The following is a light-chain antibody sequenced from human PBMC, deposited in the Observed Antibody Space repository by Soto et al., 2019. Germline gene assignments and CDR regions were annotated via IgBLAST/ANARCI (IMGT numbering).Light chain of an antibody. Sequence: QSALTQPPSASGSPGQSVTISCTGTRXDIGAYEFVSWYQHHPGKAPKLIIYEVVQRPSGVPDRFSGSKSGNTASLTVSGLQAADEADYYCKSYAGSNTYVFGTGTKVTVL. J-gene: IGLJ1*01. V-gene: IGLV2-8*01. CDR3: KSYAGSNTYV. CDR2: EVV. CDR1: RXDIGAYEF.